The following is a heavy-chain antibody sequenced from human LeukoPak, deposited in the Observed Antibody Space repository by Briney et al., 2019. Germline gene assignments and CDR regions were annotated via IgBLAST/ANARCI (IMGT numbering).Heavy chain of an antibody. Sequence: GGSLRLSCAASGLTFSDYAMSWFRQAPGKGLEWVSGITSGFTPHYADSVKGRFTISRDNSKNTFHLQLNSLRAEDTAVYYCAKDYSDSRVSDVFFEYWGQGTLVTVSS. V-gene: IGHV3-23*01. D-gene: IGHD2-15*01. CDR1: GLTFSDYA. CDR3: AKDYSDSRVSDVFFEY. J-gene: IGHJ4*02. CDR2: ITSGFTP.